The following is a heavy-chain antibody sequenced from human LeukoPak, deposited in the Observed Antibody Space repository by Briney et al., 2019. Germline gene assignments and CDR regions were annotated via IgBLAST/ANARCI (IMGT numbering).Heavy chain of an antibody. CDR2: ISYDGNNK. CDR3: AKDWVVRGVISY. J-gene: IGHJ4*02. CDR1: GFTFSSYV. Sequence: GGSLRLSCAASGFTFSSYVMHWVRQAPGKGLEWVAGISYDGNNKYYAESVKGRLTISRDNSKNTLYLQMNSLRDEDTAVYYCAKDWVVRGVISYWGQGTLVTVSS. V-gene: IGHV3-30*18. D-gene: IGHD3-10*01.